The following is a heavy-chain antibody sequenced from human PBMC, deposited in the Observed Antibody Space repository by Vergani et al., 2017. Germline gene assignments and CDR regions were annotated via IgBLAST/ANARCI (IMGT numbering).Heavy chain of an antibody. V-gene: IGHV1-58*01. J-gene: IGHJ3*02. CDR1: GFTFTSSA. CDR3: AADRGRYYGAHDAFDI. D-gene: IGHD1-26*01. CDR2: IVVGSGNT. Sequence: QMQLVQSGPEVKKPGTSVKVSCKASGFTFTSSAVQWVRQARGQRLEWIGWIVVGSGNTNYAQKFQERVTITRDMSTSTAYMELSSLRSEDTAVYYCAADRGRYYGAHDAFDIWGQGTMVTVSS.